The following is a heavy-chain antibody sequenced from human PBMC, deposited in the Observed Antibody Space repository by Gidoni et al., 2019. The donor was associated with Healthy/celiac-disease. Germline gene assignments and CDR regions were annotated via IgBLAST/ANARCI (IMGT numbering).Heavy chain of an antibody. CDR3: ARIPRFFRGNWFDP. J-gene: IGHJ5*02. Sequence: QVQLQQWGAGLLKPSETLSLTCAVYGGSFSGYYWSWIRQPPGKGLEWIGEINHSGSTNYNPSLKSRVTISVDTSKNQFSLKLSSVTAADTAVYYCARIPRFFRGNWFDPWGQGTLVTVSS. CDR1: GGSFSGYY. CDR2: INHSGST. D-gene: IGHD1-26*01. V-gene: IGHV4-34*01.